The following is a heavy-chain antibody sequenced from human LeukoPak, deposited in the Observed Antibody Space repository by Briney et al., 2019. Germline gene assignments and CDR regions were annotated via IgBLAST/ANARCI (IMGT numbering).Heavy chain of an antibody. Sequence: ASVKVSCKASGYTFTSYAMNWVRQAPGQGLEWMGWINPNSGGTYYAQKFQGRVTMTRDTSISTAYMELSRLRSDDTAVYYCARDQDSSGWYWGFDYWGQGTLVTVSS. CDR2: INPNSGGT. D-gene: IGHD6-19*01. V-gene: IGHV1-2*02. CDR3: ARDQDSSGWYWGFDY. CDR1: GYTFTSYA. J-gene: IGHJ4*02.